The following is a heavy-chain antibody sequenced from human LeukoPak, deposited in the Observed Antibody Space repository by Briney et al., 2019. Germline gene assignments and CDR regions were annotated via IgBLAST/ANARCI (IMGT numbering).Heavy chain of an antibody. CDR1: DYIFTSYG. J-gene: IGHJ4*02. Sequence: ASVKVSCKTSDYIFTSYGINWVRQAPGQGLDWMGWVSGYDGKTQYAQKFQGRVTVTIDTSTRTAYMEMRSLRSDDTAVYFCTRAGRTGTGVFDYWGQGTVVTVSS. CDR2: VSGYDGKT. V-gene: IGHV1-18*01. CDR3: TRAGRTGTGVFDY. D-gene: IGHD1-1*01.